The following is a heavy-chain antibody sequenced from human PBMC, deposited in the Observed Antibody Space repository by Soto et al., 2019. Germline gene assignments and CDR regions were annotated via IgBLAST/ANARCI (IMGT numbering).Heavy chain of an antibody. V-gene: IGHV4-59*01. CDR2: IDDTGST. CDR3: ARGVLEWLLRDSYYYYMDV. CDR1: GDSISSSY. D-gene: IGHD3-3*01. Sequence: QVQLQESGPGLVKPSETLSLTCIVSGDSISSSYWNWIRQAPGKGLEWIGYIDDTGSTNYNPSLKSRVTLSVDPSNNQYSLKLSSVTAADTAVYYCARGVLEWLLRDSYYYYMDVWGKGTTVTVSS. J-gene: IGHJ6*03.